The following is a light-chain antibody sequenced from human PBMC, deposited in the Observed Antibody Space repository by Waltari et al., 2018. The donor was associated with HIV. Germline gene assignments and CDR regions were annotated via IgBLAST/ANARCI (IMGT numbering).Light chain of an antibody. CDR1: SSNVGGAN. Sequence: QSALTQPPSTSGTPGPRVTMSCSGTSSNVGGANVYWYQPIPGTAPKLLIYNDYQRPSGVPDRFSGSKSGTSAALAISGLRSEDEADYYCAAWDNILSGYVFGTGTKVTVL. J-gene: IGLJ1*01. CDR3: AAWDNILSGYV. CDR2: NDY. V-gene: IGLV1-47*01.